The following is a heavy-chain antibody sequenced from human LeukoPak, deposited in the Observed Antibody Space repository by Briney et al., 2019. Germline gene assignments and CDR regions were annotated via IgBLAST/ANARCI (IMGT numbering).Heavy chain of an antibody. CDR2: SSHDGSDK. D-gene: IGHD3-22*01. CDR1: GIRLTDYA. Sequence: GGSLRLSCVASGIRLTDYALHWVRQAPGKGLEWVAVSSHDGSDKKVADAVKGRFTISRDNSKNRVYLQMSSLTTEDTAMYYCAREGGFDSGYFADYLDPWGQGTLVIVSS. V-gene: IGHV3-30-3*01. J-gene: IGHJ5*02. CDR3: AREGGFDSGYFADYLDP.